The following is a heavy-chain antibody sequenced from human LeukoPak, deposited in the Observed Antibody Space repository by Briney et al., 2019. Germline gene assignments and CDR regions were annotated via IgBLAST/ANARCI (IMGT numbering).Heavy chain of an antibody. D-gene: IGHD3-10*01. CDR1: GYTFTSYG. V-gene: IGHV1-18*01. CDR3: ARVPRAHSGFDY. J-gene: IGHJ4*02. CDR2: ISAYNGNT. Sequence: ASVKVSCKASGYTFTSYGISWVRQAPGQGLEWMGWISAYNGNTNYAQKFQGRVTMTRDTSISTAYMELSRLRSDDTAVYYCARVPRAHSGFDYWGQGTLVTVSS.